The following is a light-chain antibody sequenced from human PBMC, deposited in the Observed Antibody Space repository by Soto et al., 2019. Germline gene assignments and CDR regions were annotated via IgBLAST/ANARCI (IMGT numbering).Light chain of an antibody. V-gene: IGLV1-44*01. J-gene: IGLJ1*01. CDR2: SNN. Sequence: QLVLTQPPSASGTPGQRVTISCSGSSSNIGSNTVNWYQQLPGTAPKLLIYSNNQRPSGVPDRFSGSKSGTSASLAISGHQSEDEADYYCAAWDDSLNGYVFGTGTKVTVL. CDR1: SSNIGSNT. CDR3: AAWDDSLNGYV.